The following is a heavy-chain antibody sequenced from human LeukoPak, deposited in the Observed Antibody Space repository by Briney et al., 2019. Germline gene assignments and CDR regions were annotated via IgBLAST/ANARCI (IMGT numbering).Heavy chain of an antibody. CDR2: IIPIFGTA. J-gene: IGHJ4*02. V-gene: IGHV1-69*13. Sequence: RASVKVSCKASGGTFSSYAISWVRQAPGQGLEWMGGIIPIFGTANYAQKFQGRVTITADESTSTAYMELSSLRSEDTAVYYCARPRRQLVLGSFDYWGQGTLVTVSS. CDR1: GGTFSSYA. CDR3: ARPRRQLVLGSFDY. D-gene: IGHD6-13*01.